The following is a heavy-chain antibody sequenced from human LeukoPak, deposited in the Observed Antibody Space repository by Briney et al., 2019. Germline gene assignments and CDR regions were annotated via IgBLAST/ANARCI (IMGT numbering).Heavy chain of an antibody. D-gene: IGHD3-22*01. CDR3: AINYYDSSGYYFDY. Sequence: GASVKVSCKASGYTFTGYYMHWVRQAPGQGLEWMGWINPNSGGTNYAQKFQGRATMTRDTSISTAYMELSRLRSDDTAVYYCAINYYDSSGYYFDYWGQGTLVTVSS. CDR2: INPNSGGT. J-gene: IGHJ4*02. V-gene: IGHV1-2*02. CDR1: GYTFTGYY.